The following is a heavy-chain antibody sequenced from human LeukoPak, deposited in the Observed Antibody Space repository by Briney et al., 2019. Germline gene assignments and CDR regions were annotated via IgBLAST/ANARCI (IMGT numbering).Heavy chain of an antibody. J-gene: IGHJ5*02. CDR2: IWYDGSNK. V-gene: IGHV3-33*01. Sequence: PGRSLRLSCAAPGITFSSFGMHWLRQAPGKGLEWVAFIWYDGSNKYYADSVKGRFIISRDNSKNTLYLQMNSLRVEDTAVYYCARDGTVTAGPFDPWGRGTLVTVSS. D-gene: IGHD4-11*01. CDR1: GITFSSFG. CDR3: ARDGTVTAGPFDP.